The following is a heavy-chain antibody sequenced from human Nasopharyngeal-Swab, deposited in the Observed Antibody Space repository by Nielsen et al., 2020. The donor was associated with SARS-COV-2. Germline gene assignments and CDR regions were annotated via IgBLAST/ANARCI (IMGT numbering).Heavy chain of an antibody. Sequence: GVLKISCAASGFTVSSNYMSWVRQAPGKGLEWVSVIYSGGSTYYADSVKGRFTISRDNSKNTLYLQMNSLRAEDTAVYYCARVGGSSPLDYWGQGTLVTVSS. CDR1: GFTVSSNY. D-gene: IGHD6-13*01. CDR3: ARVGGSSPLDY. CDR2: IYSGGST. V-gene: IGHV3-66*01. J-gene: IGHJ4*02.